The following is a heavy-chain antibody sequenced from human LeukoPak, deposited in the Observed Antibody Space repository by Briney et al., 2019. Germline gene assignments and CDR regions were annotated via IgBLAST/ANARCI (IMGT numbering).Heavy chain of an antibody. V-gene: IGHV4-4*07. CDR2: IYTSGST. Sequence: SETLSLTCTVSGGSISSYYWSWIRQPAGKGLEWIGRIYTSGSTNYNPSLKSRVTTSVDTSKNQFSLKLSSVTAADTAVYYCARDLMTTVTIRYFDYWGQGTLVTVSS. J-gene: IGHJ4*02. CDR3: ARDLMTTVTIRYFDY. D-gene: IGHD4-17*01. CDR1: GGSISSYY.